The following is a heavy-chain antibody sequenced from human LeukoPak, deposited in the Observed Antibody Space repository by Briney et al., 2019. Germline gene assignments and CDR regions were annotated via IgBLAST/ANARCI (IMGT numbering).Heavy chain of an antibody. CDR2: ISTSSSYI. CDR1: GISFSSNS. V-gene: IGHV3-21*01. J-gene: IGHJ4*02. CDR3: ARDLEYYYDSSGYYYNYYFDY. Sequence: GGSLRLSCVTSGISFSSNSMNWVRQASGGGLEWLSSISTSSSYIYYADSVKGRFTISRDNAQNSLYLQMNSLRAEDTAVYYCARDLEYYYDSSGYYYNYYFDYWGQGTLVTVSS. D-gene: IGHD3-22*01.